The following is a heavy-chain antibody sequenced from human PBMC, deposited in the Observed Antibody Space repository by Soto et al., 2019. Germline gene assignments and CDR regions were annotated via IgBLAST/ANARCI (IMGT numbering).Heavy chain of an antibody. J-gene: IGHJ4*02. Sequence: PSETLSLTCTVSGGSISSGGYYWSWIRQHPGKGLEWIGYIYYSGSTYYNPSLKSRVTISVDTSKNQFSLKLSSVTAADTAVYYCARSNSYGPGLPDYWGQGTLVTVSS. CDR2: IYYSGST. CDR1: GGSISSGGYY. V-gene: IGHV4-31*03. D-gene: IGHD5-18*01. CDR3: ARSNSYGPGLPDY.